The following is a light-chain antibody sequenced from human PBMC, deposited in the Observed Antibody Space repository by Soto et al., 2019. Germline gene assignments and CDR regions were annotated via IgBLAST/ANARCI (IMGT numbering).Light chain of an antibody. CDR2: DAS. CDR3: QQYNSYPWT. V-gene: IGKV1-5*01. J-gene: IGKJ1*01. Sequence: DIQMTQSPSTLSASVGDRVTITCRASQSISNWLAWYQQRPGQAPKLLIYDASSSESGVPSTFSGSASGTEFTLTISSLQPDDFATYYCQQYNSYPWTFGQGTKV. CDR1: QSISNW.